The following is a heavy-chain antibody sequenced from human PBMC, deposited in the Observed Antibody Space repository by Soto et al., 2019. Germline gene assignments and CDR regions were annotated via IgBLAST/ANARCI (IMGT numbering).Heavy chain of an antibody. CDR1: GFTLSSYW. V-gene: IGHV3-74*01. CDR2: ITSDGSDI. CDR3: SRPFPMTSYWYFDL. J-gene: IGHJ2*01. Sequence: EVQLVESGGGLVQPGGSLKLSCAASGFTLSSYWMYWVRQPPGKGPVWISRITSDGSDITYADSVKGRFTISRDNAKNTLYLQMNSLRDEDTAVYYCSRPFPMTSYWYFDLWGRGTLVTVSS.